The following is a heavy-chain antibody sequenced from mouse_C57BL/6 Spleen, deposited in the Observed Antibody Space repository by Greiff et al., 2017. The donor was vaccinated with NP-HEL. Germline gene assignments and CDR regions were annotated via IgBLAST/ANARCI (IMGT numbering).Heavy chain of an antibody. J-gene: IGHJ2*01. D-gene: IGHD1-3*01. CDR3: TRRDISIEN. Sequence: QVQLQQSGAELVRPGASVTLSCKASGYTFTDYEMHWVKQTPVHGLEWIGAIDPETGGTAYNQKFKGKAILTADKSSSTAYMELRSLTSEDSAVYYCTRRDISIENWGQGTTLTVSS. CDR1: GYTFTDYE. CDR2: IDPETGGT. V-gene: IGHV1-15*01.